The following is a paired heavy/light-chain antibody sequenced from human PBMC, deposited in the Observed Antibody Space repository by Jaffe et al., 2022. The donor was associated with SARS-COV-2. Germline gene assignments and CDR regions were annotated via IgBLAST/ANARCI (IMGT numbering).Light chain of an antibody. CDR1: SGDVGTYDR. J-gene: IGLJ3*02. V-gene: IGLV2-18*02. CDR3: TSYTSSATWV. Sequence: QSALTQPPSVSGSPGQSVTISCTGSSGDVGTYDRVSWYQQPPGTAPRLIIYAVSNRPSGVPDRFSGSKSGNTASLTISGLQAEDEADYYCTSYTSSATWVFGGGTKLTVL. CDR2: AVS.
Heavy chain of an antibody. D-gene: IGHD3-10*01. Sequence: QITLKESGPTLMKPTQTLTLTCTFSGFSLSTSGVGVGCFRQPPGKALEWLALVYWDDDKRYSPSLKARLTITKDTSKNQVVLTMTNMDPVDTATYYCARSPYGSVGYRHFDYWGQGTLVTVSS. CDR3: ARSPYGSVGYRHFDY. CDR1: GFSLSTSGVG. V-gene: IGHV2-5*02. J-gene: IGHJ4*02. CDR2: VYWDDDK.